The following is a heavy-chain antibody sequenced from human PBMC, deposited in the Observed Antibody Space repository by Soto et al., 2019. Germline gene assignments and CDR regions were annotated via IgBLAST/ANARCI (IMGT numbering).Heavy chain of an antibody. J-gene: IGHJ5*02. CDR3: ARGITTATIGLGGWFDP. CDR2: INPNSGGT. Sequence: GASVKVSCKASGYTFTGYYMHWVRQAPGQGLEWMGWINPNSGGTNYAQKFRGRVTMTRDTSISTAYMELSRLRSDDTAVYYCARGITTATIGLGGWFDPWGQGTLVTVSS. D-gene: IGHD4-17*01. CDR1: GYTFTGYY. V-gene: IGHV1-2*02.